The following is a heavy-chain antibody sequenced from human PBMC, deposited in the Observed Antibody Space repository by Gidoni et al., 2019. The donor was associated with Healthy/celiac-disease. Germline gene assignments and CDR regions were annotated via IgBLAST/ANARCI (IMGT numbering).Heavy chain of an antibody. CDR1: GGSIISSSYY. J-gene: IGHJ4*02. CDR2: IYYSGST. D-gene: IGHD3-22*01. CDR3: ARVGDSSGYYRYYFDY. Sequence: QLQLQESGPGLVKPSETLSLTCTVSGGSIISSSYYWGWIRQPPGKGLEWIGSIYYSGSTYYNPSLKSRVTISVDTSKNQFSLKLSSVTAADTAVYYCARVGDSSGYYRYYFDYWGQGTLVTVSS. V-gene: IGHV4-39*07.